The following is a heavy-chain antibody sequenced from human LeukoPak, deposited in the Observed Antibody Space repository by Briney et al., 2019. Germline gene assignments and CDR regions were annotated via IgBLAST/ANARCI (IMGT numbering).Heavy chain of an antibody. Sequence: GESLKISCKGSGYSFTSYWIGWVRPMPGKGLEWMGIIYPGDSDTRYSPSFQGQVTISADKSISTAYLQWSSLRASDTAIYYCASSAYSSGWYGAHFDYWGQGTLVTVSS. CDR3: ASSAYSSGWYGAHFDY. J-gene: IGHJ4*02. CDR2: IYPGDSDT. V-gene: IGHV5-51*01. CDR1: GYSFTSYW. D-gene: IGHD6-19*01.